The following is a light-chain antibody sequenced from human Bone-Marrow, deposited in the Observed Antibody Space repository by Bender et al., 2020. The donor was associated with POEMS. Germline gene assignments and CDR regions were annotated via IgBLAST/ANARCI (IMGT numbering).Light chain of an antibody. V-gene: IGLV3-1*01. J-gene: IGLJ2*01. CDR2: QDT. CDR3: QSWGSNTAV. CDR1: MLGEEY. Sequence: SYELSQPPSVSVSPGQTASITCSGDMLGEEYACWYQQKPGQSPVVVIFQDTKRPSGIPERFSGSTSGNTASLTISGTQTMDEADYYCQSWGSNTAVFGGGTKLTVL.